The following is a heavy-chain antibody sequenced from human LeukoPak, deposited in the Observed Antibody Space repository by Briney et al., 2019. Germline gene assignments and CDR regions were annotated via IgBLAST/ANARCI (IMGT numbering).Heavy chain of an antibody. CDR1: GFTFSSYA. V-gene: IGHV3-30-3*01. CDR3: ARDGAGTFGAVHGWFDP. D-gene: IGHD3-3*01. J-gene: IGHJ5*02. CDR2: ISYDGSNK. Sequence: GGSLRLSCAASGFTFSSYAMHWVRQAPGKGLEWVAVISYDGSNKYYADSVKGRFTISRDNSKNTLYLQMNSLRAEDTAVYYCARDGAGTFGAVHGWFDPWGQGTLVTVSS.